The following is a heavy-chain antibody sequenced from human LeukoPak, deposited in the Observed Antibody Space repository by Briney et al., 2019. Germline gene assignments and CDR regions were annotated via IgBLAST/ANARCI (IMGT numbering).Heavy chain of an antibody. CDR2: IIPIFGTA. D-gene: IGHD1-26*01. CDR3: ARSSVGATLGYFDL. Sequence: SVKFSCKGSGGTFRSYAISWGRQAPGQGVEWMGGIIPIFGTANYAQKFQGRVTITADESTSTAYMELSSLRSEDTAVYYCARSSVGATLGYFDLWGRGTLVTVSS. CDR1: GGTFRSYA. V-gene: IGHV1-69*13. J-gene: IGHJ2*01.